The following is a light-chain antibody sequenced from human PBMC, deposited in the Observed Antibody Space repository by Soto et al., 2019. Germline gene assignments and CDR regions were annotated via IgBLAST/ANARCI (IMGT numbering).Light chain of an antibody. V-gene: IGLV1-40*01. CDR1: SSNIGAGYD. Sequence: QSVLTQPPSVSGAPGQRITISCTGSSSNIGAGYDVHWYQQLPGTAPKLLIYDNTNRPSGVPDRFSGSKSGTSASLAITGLQAEDEADYYCQSYASSLSGSYVFGTGTKVTVL. CDR3: QSYASSLSGSYV. J-gene: IGLJ1*01. CDR2: DNT.